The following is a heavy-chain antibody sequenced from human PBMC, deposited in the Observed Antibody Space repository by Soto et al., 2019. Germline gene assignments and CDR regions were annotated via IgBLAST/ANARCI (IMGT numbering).Heavy chain of an antibody. V-gene: IGHV3-33*01. Sequence: GGSLRLSCAASGFTFSSYGMHWVRQDPGKGLEWVAVIWYDGSNKYYADSVKGRFTIPRDNSKNTLYLQMNSLRAEDTAVYYCARAARPGLAAAGTEFDYWGQGTLVTVSS. D-gene: IGHD6-13*01. CDR3: ARAARPGLAAAGTEFDY. CDR2: IWYDGSNK. CDR1: GFTFSSYG. J-gene: IGHJ4*02.